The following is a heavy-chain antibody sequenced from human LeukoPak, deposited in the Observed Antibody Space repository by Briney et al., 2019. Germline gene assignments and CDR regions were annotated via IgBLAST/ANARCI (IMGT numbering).Heavy chain of an antibody. CDR2: INHSGST. Sequence: SETLPLTCAVYGGSFSGYYWSWIRQPPGKGLEWIGEINHSGSTNYNPSLKSRVTISVDTSKNQFSLKLSSVTAADTAVYYCARGLGIAAAGRDYWGQGTLVTVSS. CDR3: ARGLGIAAAGRDY. D-gene: IGHD6-13*01. V-gene: IGHV4-34*01. CDR1: GGSFSGYY. J-gene: IGHJ4*02.